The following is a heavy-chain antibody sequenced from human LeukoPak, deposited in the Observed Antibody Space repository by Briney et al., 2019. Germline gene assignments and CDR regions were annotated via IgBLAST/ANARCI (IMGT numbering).Heavy chain of an antibody. J-gene: IGHJ4*02. CDR3: ARDRRISMVRGGVDY. V-gene: IGHV3-48*03. CDR2: ISSSGSTI. CDR1: GFTFSSYE. D-gene: IGHD3-10*01. Sequence: PGGSLRLSCAASGFTFSSYEMNWVRQAPGKGLEWVSYISSSGSTIYYADSVKGRFTISRDNAKNSLYLQMNSLRAEDTAVYYCARDRRISMVRGGVDYWGQGTLVTVSS.